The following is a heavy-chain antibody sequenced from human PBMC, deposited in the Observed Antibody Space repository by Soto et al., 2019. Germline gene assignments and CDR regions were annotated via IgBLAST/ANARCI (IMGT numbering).Heavy chain of an antibody. D-gene: IGHD3-22*01. Sequence: GGSLRLSCVAAGSTFSSYVMSWVRQAPGKGLEWVSLISSSGSNTYYQDSVKGRFTISRDNSQNTLFLQMNSLRADVTAVYYCARDPVQEGVVITYFDYWGQGTLVTVSS. CDR2: ISSSGSNT. J-gene: IGHJ4*02. V-gene: IGHV3-23*01. CDR1: GSTFSSYV. CDR3: ARDPVQEGVVITYFDY.